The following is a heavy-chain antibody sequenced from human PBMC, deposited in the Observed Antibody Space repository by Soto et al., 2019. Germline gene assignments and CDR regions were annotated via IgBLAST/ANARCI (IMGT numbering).Heavy chain of an antibody. D-gene: IGHD1-26*01. J-gene: IGHJ4*02. CDR2: IYPGDSDT. CDR1: GYSFASYW. Sequence: GESLKISCQGSGYSFASYWIGWVRQMPGKDLEWMGIIYPGDSDTRYSPSFQGQVTISADKSISTAYLQWSSLKASDTAMYYCARHIRGSYHYFDYWGQGTLVTVSS. V-gene: IGHV5-51*01. CDR3: ARHIRGSYHYFDY.